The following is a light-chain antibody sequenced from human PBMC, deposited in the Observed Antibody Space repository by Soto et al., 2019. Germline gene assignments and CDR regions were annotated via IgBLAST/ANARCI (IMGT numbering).Light chain of an antibody. CDR3: SSYGGSNNLL. CDR1: SSDVGGYNY. Sequence: QSALTQPPSASGSPGQSVTISCTGTSSDVGGYNYVSWYQQHPGKAPKLMIYEVSKRPSGVPDRFSGSKSGNTASLTVSGLQAEDKADYFCSSYGGSNNLLFGGGTKLTVL. V-gene: IGLV2-8*01. CDR2: EVS. J-gene: IGLJ2*01.